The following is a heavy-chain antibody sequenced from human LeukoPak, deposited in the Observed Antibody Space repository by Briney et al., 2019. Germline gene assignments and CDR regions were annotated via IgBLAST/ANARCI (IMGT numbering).Heavy chain of an antibody. J-gene: IGHJ3*02. V-gene: IGHV4-34*01. Sequence: SETLSLTCAVYGGSFSGYYWSWIRQPPGKGLEWIGEINHSGSTNYNLSFKSRVTISVDTSKNQFSLKLSSVTAADTAVYYCARTYYYDSSGYYPDAFDIWGQGTMVTVSS. CDR1: GGSFSGYY. D-gene: IGHD3-22*01. CDR2: INHSGST. CDR3: ARTYYYDSSGYYPDAFDI.